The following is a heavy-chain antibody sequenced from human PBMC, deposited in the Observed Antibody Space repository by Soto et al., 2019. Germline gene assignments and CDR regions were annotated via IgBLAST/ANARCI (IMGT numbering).Heavy chain of an antibody. Sequence: PGGSLRLSCAASGFTFSSYAMSWVRDAPGKGLEWVSAISGSGGSTYYADSVKGRFTISRDNSKNTLYLQMNSLRAEDTAVYYCAKTRGAGVTMIVVVIAEYFQHWGQGTLVTVSS. CDR1: GFTFSSYA. CDR2: ISGSGGST. J-gene: IGHJ1*01. CDR3: AKTRGAGVTMIVVVIAEYFQH. D-gene: IGHD3-22*01. V-gene: IGHV3-23*01.